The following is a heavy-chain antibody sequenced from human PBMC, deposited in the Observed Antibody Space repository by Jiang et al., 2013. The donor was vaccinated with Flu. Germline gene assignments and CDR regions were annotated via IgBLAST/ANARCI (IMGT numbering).Heavy chain of an antibody. CDR3: ARDLYLSHFDL. Sequence: QLVESGGDLVKPGGSLRLSCAASGFTFNAGFMNWIRQAPGKGLEWISYISNTGSSIYYADSVKGRFAISRDSAKNSVYLHMNSLRVEDTAVYYCARDLYLSHFDLWGRGTLVSVSS. J-gene: IGHJ2*01. D-gene: IGHD5/OR15-5a*01. CDR1: GFTFNAGF. V-gene: IGHV3-11*04. CDR2: ISNTGSSI.